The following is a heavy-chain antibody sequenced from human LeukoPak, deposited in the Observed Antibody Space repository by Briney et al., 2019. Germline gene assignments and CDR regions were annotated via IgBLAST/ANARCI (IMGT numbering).Heavy chain of an antibody. CDR1: GGTFSSYA. V-gene: IGHV1-69*05. CDR3: ARDRVKGRGSWSY. J-gene: IGHJ4*02. Sequence: SVKVSCKASGGTFSSYAISWVRQAPGQGLEWMGGIIPIFGTASYAQKFQGRVTMTRDTSTSTVYMELSSLRSEDTAVYYCARDRVKGRGSWSYWGQGTLVTVSS. CDR2: IIPIFGTA. D-gene: IGHD1-26*01.